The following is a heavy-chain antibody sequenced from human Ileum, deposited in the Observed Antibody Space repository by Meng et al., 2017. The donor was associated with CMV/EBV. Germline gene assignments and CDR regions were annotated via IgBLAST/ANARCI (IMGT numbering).Heavy chain of an antibody. CDR3: STTARLFTN. Sequence: QGQLVESGGGFVKPGGSLRLSCAASGFTFSDYYMSWIRQAPGRGLECLSYISPNSVDTNYADSVKGRFTISRDNSKNSLYLQMDSLGAEDTAVYYCSTTARLFTNWGQGTLVTVSS. V-gene: IGHV3-11*05. CDR2: ISPNSVDT. J-gene: IGHJ4*02. CDR1: GFTFSDYY. D-gene: IGHD2-2*01.